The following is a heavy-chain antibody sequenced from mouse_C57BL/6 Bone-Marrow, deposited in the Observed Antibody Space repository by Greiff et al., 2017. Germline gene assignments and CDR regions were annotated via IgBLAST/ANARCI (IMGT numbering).Heavy chain of an antibody. CDR3: ERQFAY. J-gene: IGHJ3*01. V-gene: IGHV1-69*01. CDR2: IDPSDSYT. CDR1: GYTFTSYW. Sequence: VQLQQPGAELVMPGASVKLSCKASGYTFTSYWMHWVKQRPGQGLEWIGEIDPSDSYTNYNQKFKGKSTLTVDKSSSPAYMPLSSQTSEDSAVYYGERQFAYWGQGTLVTVSA.